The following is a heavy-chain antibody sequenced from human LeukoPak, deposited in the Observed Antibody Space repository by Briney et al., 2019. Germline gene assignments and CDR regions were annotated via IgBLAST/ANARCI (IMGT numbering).Heavy chain of an antibody. CDR1: GFTFSRYA. CDR2: ISGSGGYT. V-gene: IGHV3-23*01. D-gene: IGHD5-24*01. CDR3: AKEGEMATTAAYFDY. Sequence: GGSLRLSCAASGFTFSRYAMSWVRQAPGKGLEWVSTISGSGGYTYSADSVKGRFTISRGNSKNTLYLQMHSLRAEDTAVYYCAKEGEMATTAAYFDYWGQGALVTVSS. J-gene: IGHJ4*02.